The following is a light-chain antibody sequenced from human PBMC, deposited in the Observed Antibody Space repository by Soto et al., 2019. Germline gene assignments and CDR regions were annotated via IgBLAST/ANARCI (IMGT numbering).Light chain of an antibody. V-gene: IGLV1-47*01. J-gene: IGLJ2*01. CDR3: AAWDDSLSGL. Sequence: QSVLTQPSSASGTPGQRVTISCSGSSSNIGSKYVYWYQQLPGTAPKLLIYRDNQRPSGVPDRFSGSKSGTSASLAISGLRSEDEADYYCAAWDDSLSGLFGGGTKLTVL. CDR1: SSNIGSKY. CDR2: RDN.